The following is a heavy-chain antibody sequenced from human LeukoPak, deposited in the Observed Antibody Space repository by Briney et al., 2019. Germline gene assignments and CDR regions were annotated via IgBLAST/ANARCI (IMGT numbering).Heavy chain of an antibody. Sequence: SETLSLTCTVSGGSISSYYWSWIRQPAGKGLEWIGRIYTSGSTNYNPSLKSRATISVDTSKNQFSLKLSSVTAADTAVYYCVRPAVTSPGYYGMDVWGQGTTVTVSS. CDR3: VRPAVTSPGYYGMDV. D-gene: IGHD4-17*01. J-gene: IGHJ6*02. CDR1: GGSISSYY. CDR2: IYTSGST. V-gene: IGHV4-4*07.